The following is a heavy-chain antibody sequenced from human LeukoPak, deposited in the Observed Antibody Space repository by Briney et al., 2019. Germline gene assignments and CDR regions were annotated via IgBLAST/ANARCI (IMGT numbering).Heavy chain of an antibody. V-gene: IGHV5-51*01. CDR1: GYTFSNNW. J-gene: IGHJ6*03. CDR3: ARLTATFYYMDV. CDR2: IYPGDSDT. Sequence: GESLKISCEGSGYTFSNNWIGWVRQMPGKGLEWMGIIYPGDSDTRYSPSFQGQVTISADKSISTAYLQWSSLKASDTAMYYCARLTATFYYMDVWGKGTTVTVSS.